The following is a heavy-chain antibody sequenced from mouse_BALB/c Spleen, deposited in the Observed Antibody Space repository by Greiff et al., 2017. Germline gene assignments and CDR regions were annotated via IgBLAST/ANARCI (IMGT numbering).Heavy chain of an antibody. CDR2: ISSGSSTI. CDR1: GFTFSSFG. CDR3: ARDGYGY. J-gene: IGHJ2*01. V-gene: IGHV5-17*02. Sequence: EVKVEESGGGLVQPGGSRKLSCAASGFTFSSFGMHWVRQAPEKGLEWVAYISSGSSTIYYADTVKGRFTISRDNPKNTLFLQMTSLRSEDTAMYYCARDGYGYWGQGTTLTVSS. D-gene: IGHD1-2*01.